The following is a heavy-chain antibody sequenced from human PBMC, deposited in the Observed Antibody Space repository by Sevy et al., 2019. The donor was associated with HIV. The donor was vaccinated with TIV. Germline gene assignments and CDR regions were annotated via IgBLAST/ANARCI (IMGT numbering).Heavy chain of an antibody. CDR3: AREPTVTPYYFDY. Sequence: SETLSLTCAVSGGSISSSNWWSWVRQPPGKGLEWIGEIYHSGSTNYNPSLKSRVTISVDQSKNQFSLKLSSVTAADTAVYYCAREPTVTPYYFDYWGQGTLVTVSS. D-gene: IGHD4-17*01. CDR1: GGSISSSNW. J-gene: IGHJ4*02. CDR2: IYHSGST. V-gene: IGHV4-4*02.